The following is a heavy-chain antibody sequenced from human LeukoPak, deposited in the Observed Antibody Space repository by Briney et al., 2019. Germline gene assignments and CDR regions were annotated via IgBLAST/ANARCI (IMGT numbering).Heavy chain of an antibody. V-gene: IGHV4-34*01. Sequence: SETLSLTCAVYGGSFSGYYWSWIRQPPGKGLEWIGEINHSGSTNYNPSLKSRVTISVDTSKNQFSLKLSSVTAADTAVYYCARGAPGWYYYDSSGYLDYWGQGTLVTVSS. CDR2: INHSGST. CDR1: GGSFSGYY. CDR3: ARGAPGWYYYDSSGYLDY. D-gene: IGHD3-22*01. J-gene: IGHJ4*02.